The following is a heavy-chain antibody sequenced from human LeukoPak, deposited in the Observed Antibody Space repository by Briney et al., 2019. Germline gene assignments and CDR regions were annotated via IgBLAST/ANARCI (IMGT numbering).Heavy chain of an antibody. CDR1: GFTFSTDG. V-gene: IGHV3-48*04. J-gene: IGHJ6*03. CDR2: ISRSGSTK. D-gene: IGHD2-15*01. CDR3: ARVLRYCSGGNCYSGGLGYMDV. Sequence: PGGSLRLSCAASGFTFSTDGMHWVRQAPGKGLEWVSSISRSGSTKYYADSVKGRFTISRDNAKNSLFLQMNSLRAEDTAVYYCARVLRYCSGGNCYSGGLGYMDVWGKGTTVTVSS.